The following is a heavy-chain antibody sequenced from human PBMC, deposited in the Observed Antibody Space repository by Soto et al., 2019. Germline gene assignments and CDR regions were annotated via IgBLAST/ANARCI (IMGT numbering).Heavy chain of an antibody. J-gene: IGHJ4*02. Sequence: ASVKVSCKASGGSFGKSAINWVRQTPGQGLEWLGGFIPVYRTLNYAQKFQGRVTITADESTGTAYMTLSSLASDDTAVYYCATGVIWIGYFTVDSWGQGTLVTVSS. CDR2: FIPVYRTL. D-gene: IGHD3-3*01. CDR1: GGSFGKSA. V-gene: IGHV1-69*13. CDR3: ATGVIWIGYFTVDS.